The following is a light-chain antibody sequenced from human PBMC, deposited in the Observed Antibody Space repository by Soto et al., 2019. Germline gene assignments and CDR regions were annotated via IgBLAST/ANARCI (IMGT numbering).Light chain of an antibody. Sequence: ETVLTQSPGTLSLSPGERATLSCRASQTIISNYLSWYQLKPGQAPRLLIYGASSRATGIPDRFSGSGSGTDFTLTISRLEPEDFAVYYCHQYGSSPRTFGQGTKV. CDR3: HQYGSSPRT. V-gene: IGKV3-20*01. CDR2: GAS. J-gene: IGKJ1*01. CDR1: QTIISNY.